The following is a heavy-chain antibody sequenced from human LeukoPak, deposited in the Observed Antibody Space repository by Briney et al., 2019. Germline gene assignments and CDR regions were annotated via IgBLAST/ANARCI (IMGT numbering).Heavy chain of an antibody. CDR2: IKQDGSEK. CDR3: ARYYCSSTSCYGYFDY. V-gene: IGHV3-7*01. D-gene: IGHD2-2*01. Sequence: PGGSLRLSCAASGFTFSSYWMNWVRQAPGKGLEWVASIKQDGSEKYYVDSVRGRFTISRDNAKNSLYLQMNSLRAEDTAVYFCARYYCSSTSCYGYFDYWGQGTLVTVSS. CDR1: GFTFSSYW. J-gene: IGHJ4*02.